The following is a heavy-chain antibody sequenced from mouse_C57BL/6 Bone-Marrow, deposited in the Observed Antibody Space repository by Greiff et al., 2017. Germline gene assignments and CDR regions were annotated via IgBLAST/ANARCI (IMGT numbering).Heavy chain of an antibody. CDR2: IYPGDGDT. CDR3: ARNYVYEDY. Sequence: QVQLQQSGPELVKPGASVKISCKASGYAFSSSWMNWVKQRPGKGLEWIGRIYPGDGDTNYNGKFKGKATLTADKSSSTAYMQLSSLTSEDSAVYYFARNYVYEDYWGQGTTRTVSS. D-gene: IGHD2-2*01. V-gene: IGHV1-82*01. J-gene: IGHJ2*01. CDR1: GYAFSSSW.